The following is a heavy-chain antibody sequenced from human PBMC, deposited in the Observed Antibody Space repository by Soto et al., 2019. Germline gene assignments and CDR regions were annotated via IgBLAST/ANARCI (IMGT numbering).Heavy chain of an antibody. J-gene: IGHJ4*01. V-gene: IGHV1-18*01. Sequence: ASVKVSCKASGYSFTTYGITWLRQAPGQGLEWMRWVSTYNDYTNDAQKVQGRVTMTTDTSTSTAYMELRSLRSDDTAVYYCARDWGTGTTKFDYWGQGTLVTVSS. CDR1: GYSFTTYG. CDR2: VSTYNDYT. D-gene: IGHD1-1*01. CDR3: ARDWGTGTTKFDY.